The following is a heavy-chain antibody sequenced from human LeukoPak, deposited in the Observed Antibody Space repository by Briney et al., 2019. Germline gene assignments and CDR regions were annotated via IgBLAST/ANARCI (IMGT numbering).Heavy chain of an antibody. J-gene: IGHJ4*02. Sequence: PGGSLRLSCAASGFTFSNCGMHWVRQAPGKGLEWVAVIWYDGSNKYYADSVKGRFTISRDNSKNTLYLQMNSLRAEDTAVYYCAKGHQWELVDYWGQGTLDTVSS. CDR2: IWYDGSNK. V-gene: IGHV3-33*06. CDR1: GFTFSNCG. D-gene: IGHD1-26*01. CDR3: AKGHQWELVDY.